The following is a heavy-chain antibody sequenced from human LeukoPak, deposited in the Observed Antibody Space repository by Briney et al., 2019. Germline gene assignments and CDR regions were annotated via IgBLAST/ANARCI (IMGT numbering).Heavy chain of an antibody. J-gene: IGHJ6*02. Sequence: PGGSLRLSCAASGFTFSSYAMSWVRQAPGKGLEWVSAISGSGGSTYYADSVKGRFTISRDTSKNTLYLQMNSLRAEDTAVYYCARLGYSSGWPYYYFGMDVWGQGTTVTVSS. V-gene: IGHV3-23*01. CDR1: GFTFSSYA. D-gene: IGHD6-19*01. CDR3: ARLGYSSGWPYYYFGMDV. CDR2: ISGSGGST.